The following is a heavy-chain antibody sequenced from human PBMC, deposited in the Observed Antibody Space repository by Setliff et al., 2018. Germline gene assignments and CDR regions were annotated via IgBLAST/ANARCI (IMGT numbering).Heavy chain of an antibody. J-gene: IGHJ4*02. V-gene: IGHV4-39*07. Sequence: SETLSLTCNVSGASISGSAYYWGWIRQPPGKGLEWIGEINHSGSTNYNPSLKSRVSISVDASKNQFSLNLNAVTAADTAVYYCATLTGDRGVDYWGQGRLVTVSS. CDR3: ATLTGDRGVDY. CDR1: GASISGSAYY. D-gene: IGHD7-27*01. CDR2: INHSGST.